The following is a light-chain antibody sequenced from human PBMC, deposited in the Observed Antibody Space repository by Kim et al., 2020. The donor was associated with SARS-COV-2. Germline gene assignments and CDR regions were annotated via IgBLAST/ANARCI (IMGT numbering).Light chain of an antibody. CDR1: NMGSKS. Sequence: APGKAARMTGGVNNMGSKSVHWCQQKPGQAPVLVVYSDSDRPAGIPERFSGSNSANTATLTISRVEAGDEADYYCQVWDSDSDHWVFGGGTQLTVL. V-gene: IGLV3-21*03. CDR3: QVWDSDSDHWV. J-gene: IGLJ3*02. CDR2: SDS.